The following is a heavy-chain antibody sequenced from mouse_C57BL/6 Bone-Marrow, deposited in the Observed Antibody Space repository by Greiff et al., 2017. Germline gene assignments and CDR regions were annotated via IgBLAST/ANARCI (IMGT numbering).Heavy chain of an antibody. CDR3: AREGYYGSSYYWYFDV. CDR2: IDPSDSYT. D-gene: IGHD1-1*01. CDR1: GYTFTSYW. Sequence: VKLQQPGAELVKPGASVKLSCKASGYTFTSYWMQWVKQRPGQGLEWIGEIDPSDSYTNYNQKFKGKATLTVDTSSSTAYMQLSSLTSEDSAVYYCAREGYYGSSYYWYFDVWGTGTTVTVSS. J-gene: IGHJ1*03. V-gene: IGHV1-50*01.